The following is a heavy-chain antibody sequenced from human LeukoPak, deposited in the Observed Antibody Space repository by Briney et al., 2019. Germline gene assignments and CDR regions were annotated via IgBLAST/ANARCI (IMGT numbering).Heavy chain of an antibody. CDR2: IYTSGST. CDR3: ARSTGSTMFIDY. D-gene: IGHD3-10*02. J-gene: IGHJ4*02. V-gene: IGHV4-61*09. CDR1: GGSISSGSYY. Sequence: SETLSLTCTVSGGSISSGSYYWSWIRQPAGKGLEWIGHIYTSGSTNYNPSLKSRVAISVDTSKNQFSLKLSSVTAADTAVYYCARSTGSTMFIDYWGQGTLVTVSS.